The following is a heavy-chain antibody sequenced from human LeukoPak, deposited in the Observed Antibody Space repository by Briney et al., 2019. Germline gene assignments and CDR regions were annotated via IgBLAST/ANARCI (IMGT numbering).Heavy chain of an antibody. D-gene: IGHD3-22*01. J-gene: IGHJ4*02. CDR3: ARGQNYYYDGSGYFDY. Sequence: SETLSLTCAVYGGSFSGYHWTWIRQPPGKGLEWIGEIDPNGGTHYNPSLKSRVTISVDTSKNQFSLKLSSVTAADTAVYYCARGQNYYYDGSGYFDYWGQGTLVTVSS. CDR2: IDPNGGT. V-gene: IGHV4-34*01. CDR1: GGSFSGYH.